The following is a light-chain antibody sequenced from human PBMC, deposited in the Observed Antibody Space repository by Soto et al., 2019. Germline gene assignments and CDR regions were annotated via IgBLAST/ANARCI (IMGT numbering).Light chain of an antibody. CDR2: GAS. CDR3: YQYGGSPRT. V-gene: IGKV3-20*01. J-gene: IGKJ1*01. Sequence: EIVLTQSPGTLSLSPGERATLSCRASQSVTGSYLAWYQQKPGQAPRLLISGASSRAAGIPDRFSGSGSGTDFTLTISRLEPEDFAVYSCYQYGGSPRTFGQGTKGEIK. CDR1: QSVTGSY.